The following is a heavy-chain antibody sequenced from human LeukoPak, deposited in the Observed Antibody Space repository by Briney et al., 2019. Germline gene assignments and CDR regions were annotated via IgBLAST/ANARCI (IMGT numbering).Heavy chain of an antibody. Sequence: ASVKVSCKASGGTFSSYAIIWVRQAPGQGLEWMGGIIPIFGTASYAQKFQGRVTITTDESTSTAYMELSSLRSEDTAVYYCARYRDGYNLGYDAFDIWGQGTKVTVSS. D-gene: IGHD5-24*01. CDR3: ARYRDGYNLGYDAFDI. CDR2: IIPIFGTA. CDR1: GGTFSSYA. V-gene: IGHV1-69*05. J-gene: IGHJ3*02.